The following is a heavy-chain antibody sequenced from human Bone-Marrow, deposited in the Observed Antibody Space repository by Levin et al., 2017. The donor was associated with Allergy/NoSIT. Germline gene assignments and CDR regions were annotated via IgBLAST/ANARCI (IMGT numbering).Heavy chain of an antibody. D-gene: IGHD6-19*01. V-gene: IGHV4-4*02. CDR2: IFHSEAT. J-gene: IGHJ4*02. CDR3: ARVSPLAVAGTYYFDY. Sequence: SETLSLTCAVSGDSIRSNNWWSWVRQPPGKGLEWIGEIFHSEATNYNPSLKSRLTISVDKSRNQFSLRLSSLTAADTAIYYCARVSPLAVAGTYYFDYWGQGTLVTVSS. CDR1: GDSIRSNNW.